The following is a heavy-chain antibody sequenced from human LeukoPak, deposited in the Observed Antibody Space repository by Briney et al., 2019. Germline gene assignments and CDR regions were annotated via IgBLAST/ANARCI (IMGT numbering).Heavy chain of an antibody. CDR2: TYYRSKWKN. Sequence: SQTLSLTRASSGGSVSSNTACYYGLRQSPSRGLEWLGRTYYRSKWKNDYAVSVKSRITVKPDTSKNQVSLQLKSVTPDDTAVYYCTREGLGVEAAFDSWGQGSLVTVSS. V-gene: IGHV6-1*01. J-gene: IGHJ4*02. CDR3: TREGLGVEAAFDS. CDR1: GGSVSSNTAC. D-gene: IGHD1-26*01.